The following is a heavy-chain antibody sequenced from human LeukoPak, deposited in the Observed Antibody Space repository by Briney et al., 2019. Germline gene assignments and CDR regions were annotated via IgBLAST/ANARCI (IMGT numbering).Heavy chain of an antibody. D-gene: IGHD5-18*01. CDR1: GGSFSGYY. CDR3: ARGSVQLWVGYYYYYYGMDV. V-gene: IGHV4-34*01. Sequence: PSETLSLTCAVYGGSFSGYYWSWIRQPPGKGLEWIGEINHSGSTNYNPSLKSRVTISVDTSKNQFSLKLSSATAADTAVYYCARGSVQLWVGYYYYYYGMDVWGQGTTVTVSS. CDR2: INHSGST. J-gene: IGHJ6*02.